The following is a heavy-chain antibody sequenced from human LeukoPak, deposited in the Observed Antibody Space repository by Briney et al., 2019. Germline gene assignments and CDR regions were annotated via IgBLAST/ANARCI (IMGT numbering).Heavy chain of an antibody. D-gene: IGHD2-2*01. CDR2: IYYSGST. CDR1: GGSISSYY. CDR3: ARVRCSSTSCSKDGGWFDP. V-gene: IGHV4-59*01. Sequence: SETLSLTCTVPGGSISSYYWSWIRQPPGKGLEWIGYIYYSGSTNYNPSLKSRVTISVDTSKNQFSLKLSSVTAADTAVYYCARVRCSSTSCSKDGGWFDPWGQGTPVTDSS. J-gene: IGHJ5*02.